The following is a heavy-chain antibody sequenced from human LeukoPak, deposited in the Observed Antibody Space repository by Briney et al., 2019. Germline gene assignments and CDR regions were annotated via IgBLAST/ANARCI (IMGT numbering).Heavy chain of an antibody. D-gene: IGHD3-22*01. Sequence: ASQTLSLTCTLSGGSITSDDYYWSWIRQPPGKGLEWIGYISHSGGTYYNPSLKSRVIISVDTSKSHFSLRLSSVTAADTAVYYCARVYDTSGYYADYWGPGTLVTVSS. V-gene: IGHV4-30-4*01. CDR3: ARVYDTSGYYADY. CDR2: ISHSGGT. CDR1: GGSITSDDYY. J-gene: IGHJ4*02.